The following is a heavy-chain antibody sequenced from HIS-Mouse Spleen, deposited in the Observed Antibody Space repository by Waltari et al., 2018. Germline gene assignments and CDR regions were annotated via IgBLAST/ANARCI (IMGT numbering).Heavy chain of an antibody. J-gene: IGHJ4*02. D-gene: IGHD3-22*01. CDR3: AKDYDSSGYYYFDY. Sequence: EVQLVESGGGLVQPGRSLRLSCAASGFTFDDYAMHWVRQAPGKGREWVSGISWNSGSIGYADSVRGRFTISRDNAKNSLYLQMNSLRAEDTALYYCAKDYDSSGYYYFDYWGQGTLVTVSS. CDR1: GFTFDDYA. CDR2: ISWNSGSI. V-gene: IGHV3-9*01.